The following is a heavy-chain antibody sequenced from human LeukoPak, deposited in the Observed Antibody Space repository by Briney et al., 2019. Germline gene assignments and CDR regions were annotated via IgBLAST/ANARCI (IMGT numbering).Heavy chain of an antibody. CDR3: AKGLFGAIDY. Sequence: GGSLRLSCAASGFTFSSYWMSWVRQAPGKGLEWVANIKQDGSEKYYVDSVKGRFTISRDNAKNSLYLQMNSLSTADTAVYYCAKGLFGAIDYWGQGTLVTVSS. J-gene: IGHJ4*02. D-gene: IGHD1-26*01. V-gene: IGHV3-7*01. CDR2: IKQDGSEK. CDR1: GFTFSSYW.